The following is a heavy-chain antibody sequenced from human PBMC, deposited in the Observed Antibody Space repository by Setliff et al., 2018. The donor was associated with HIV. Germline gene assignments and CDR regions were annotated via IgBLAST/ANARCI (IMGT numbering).Heavy chain of an antibody. CDR2: INSDGSVT. CDR3: ARVDDDYVWARTYFDY. Sequence: PGGSLRLSCAASGFTFSTYWMHWVRQSPGKGLVWVSRINSDGSVTNYADSVKGRFTISRDNAKNTLYLQMSSLRADDTAVYYCARVDDDYVWARTYFDYWGQGSLVTVSS. CDR1: GFTFSTYW. J-gene: IGHJ4*02. D-gene: IGHD3-16*01. V-gene: IGHV3-74*01.